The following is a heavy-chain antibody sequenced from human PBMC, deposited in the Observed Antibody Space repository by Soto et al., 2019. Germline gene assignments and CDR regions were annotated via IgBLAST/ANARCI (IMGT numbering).Heavy chain of an antibody. J-gene: IGHJ4*02. D-gene: IGHD7-27*01. CDR3: ARQSGGHNWGTFDY. Sequence: SETLSLTCTVSGGSISSYYWSWIRQPPGKGLEWIGYIYYSGSTNYNPSLKSRVTISVDTSKNQFSLKLSSVTAADTAVYYCARQSGGHNWGTFDYWGQGTLVTVSS. CDR1: GGSISSYY. V-gene: IGHV4-59*08. CDR2: IYYSGST.